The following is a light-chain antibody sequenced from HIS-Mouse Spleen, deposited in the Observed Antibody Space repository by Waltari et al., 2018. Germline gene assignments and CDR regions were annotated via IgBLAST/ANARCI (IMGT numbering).Light chain of an antibody. CDR2: EDS. Sequence: SYELTQPPSVSVSPGQTARITCSGDALPKKYAYWYPQKSGQVPVLVIYEDSKRPSGIPERFSGSSSGTMATLTISGAQVEDEADYYCYSTDSSGNHRVFGGGTKLTVL. V-gene: IGLV3-10*01. CDR3: YSTDSSGNHRV. J-gene: IGLJ2*01. CDR1: ALPKKY.